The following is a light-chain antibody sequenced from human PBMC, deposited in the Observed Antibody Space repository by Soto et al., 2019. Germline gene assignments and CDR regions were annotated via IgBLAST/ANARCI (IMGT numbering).Light chain of an antibody. J-gene: IGLJ1*01. Sequence: QSALTQPRSVSGSPGQSVTISCTGTSSDVGGYDYVSWYQQHPGKAPKFMISDVSKRPSGVPDRFSGSKSGNTASPTISGLQAEDEADYYCCSYAGAYTRFVFGTGTKVTVL. CDR1: SSDVGGYDY. V-gene: IGLV2-11*01. CDR3: CSYAGAYTRFV. CDR2: DVS.